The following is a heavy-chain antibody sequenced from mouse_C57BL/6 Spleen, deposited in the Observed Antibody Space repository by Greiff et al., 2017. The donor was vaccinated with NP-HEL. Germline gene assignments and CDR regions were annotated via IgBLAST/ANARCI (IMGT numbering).Heavy chain of an antibody. CDR2: INPSSGYT. CDR3: ASYRGYFDD. J-gene: IGHJ2*01. D-gene: IGHD2-12*01. Sequence: QVQLKQSGAELARPGASVKMSCKASGYTFTSYSMHWVKQRPGQGLEWIGNINPSSGYTNYNQKFKDKATLTADKSSSTAYMQLSSLTSEDSAGYYCASYRGYFDDWGKGTTLTVAS. V-gene: IGHV1-4*01. CDR1: GYTFTSYS.